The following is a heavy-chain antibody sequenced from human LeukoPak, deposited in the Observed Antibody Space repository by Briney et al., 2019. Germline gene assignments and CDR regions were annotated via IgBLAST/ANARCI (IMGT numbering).Heavy chain of an antibody. CDR3: AKWCGGDCYYFDY. Sequence: GGSLRLSCAASGFTFSSYAMSWVRQAPGKGPEWVSAISGSGGSTYYADSVKGRFTISRDNSKNTLYLQMNSLRAEDTAVYYCAKWCGGDCYYFDYWGQGTLVTVSS. J-gene: IGHJ4*02. D-gene: IGHD2-21*02. V-gene: IGHV3-23*01. CDR2: ISGSGGST. CDR1: GFTFSSYA.